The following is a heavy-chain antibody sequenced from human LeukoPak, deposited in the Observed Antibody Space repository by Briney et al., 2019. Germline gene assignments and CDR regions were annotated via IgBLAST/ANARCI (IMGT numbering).Heavy chain of an antibody. D-gene: IGHD3-10*01. CDR2: IYYSGST. CDR1: GDSVSSAGYY. V-gene: IGHV4-61*08. J-gene: IGHJ4*02. CDR3: ARHEKLGQFDY. Sequence: SETLSLTCTVSGDSVSSAGYYWSWIRQPPGKGLEWIGYIYYSGSTNYNPSLKSRVTISVDTSKNQFSLKLSSVTAADTAVYYCARHEKLGQFDYWGQGTLVTVSS.